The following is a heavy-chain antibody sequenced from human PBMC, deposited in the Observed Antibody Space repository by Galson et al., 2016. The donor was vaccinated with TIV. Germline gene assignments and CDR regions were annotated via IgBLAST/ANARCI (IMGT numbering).Heavy chain of an antibody. CDR2: ISGGGGST. J-gene: IGHJ4*02. D-gene: IGHD3-22*01. V-gene: IGHV3-23*01. CDR1: GGTFSNYA. CDR3: VKYDSSGYYYGNFDY. Sequence: SCKASGGTFSNYAIRWVRQAPGKGLEWVSVISGGGGSTYYADSVKGRFTISRDNSKNTVYLQMSSLRAEDTAVYYCVKYDSSGYYYGNFDYWGQGTLVIVSS.